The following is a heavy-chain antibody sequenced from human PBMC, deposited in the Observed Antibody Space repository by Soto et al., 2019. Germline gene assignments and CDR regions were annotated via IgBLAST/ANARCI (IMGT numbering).Heavy chain of an antibody. D-gene: IGHD3-10*01. CDR1: GFTFSSYG. Sequence: GGSLRLSCAASGFTFSSYGMHWVRQAPGKGLEWVAVIWYDGSNKYYADSVKGRFTISRDNSKNTLYLQMNSLGAEDTAVYYCARTGLWFGEFSSDGIHVWGAATTVTL. CDR2: IWYDGSNK. V-gene: IGHV3-33*01. CDR3: ARTGLWFGEFSSDGIHV. J-gene: IGHJ6*01.